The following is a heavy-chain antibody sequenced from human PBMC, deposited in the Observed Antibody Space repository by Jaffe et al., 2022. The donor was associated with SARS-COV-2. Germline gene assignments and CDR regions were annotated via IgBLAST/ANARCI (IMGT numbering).Heavy chain of an antibody. D-gene: IGHD3-16*02. CDR2: LYWDDDK. V-gene: IGHV2-5*02. Sequence: QITLKESGPTLVKPTQTLTLTCTFSGFSLSTSGVGVGWIRQPPGKALEWLALLYWDDDKRYSPSLKSRLTITKDTSKNQVVLTMTNMDPVDTATYYCAHLMIASRGVIIPFDYWGQGTLVTVSS. CDR3: AHLMIASRGVIIPFDY. J-gene: IGHJ4*02. CDR1: GFSLSTSGVG.